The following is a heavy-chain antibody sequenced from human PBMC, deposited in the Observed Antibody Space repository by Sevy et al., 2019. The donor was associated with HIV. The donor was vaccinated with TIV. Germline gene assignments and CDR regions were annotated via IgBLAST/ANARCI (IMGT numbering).Heavy chain of an antibody. CDR2: IKHDGSEK. CDR1: VFTFSRYW. D-gene: IGHD4-17*01. J-gene: IGHJ4*02. V-gene: IGHV3-7*01. CDR3: ARGTTVTDALDY. Sequence: GGSLRLSCATSVFTFSRYWMSWVRQAPGKGLQWVANIKHDGSEKFYVDSVKGRFTISRDNANDSLYLQMNSLRAEDTAVYYCARGTTVTDALDYWGQGTLVTVSS.